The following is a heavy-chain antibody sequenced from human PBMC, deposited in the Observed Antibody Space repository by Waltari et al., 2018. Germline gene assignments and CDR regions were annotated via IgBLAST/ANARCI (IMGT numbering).Heavy chain of an antibody. CDR2: IYPGDSDT. CDR3: ARVNVQWLLYYFDY. Sequence: EVQLVQSGAEVKKPGESLKISCKGSGYSFSSYRIGWVRQMPGKGLDWMWIIYPGDSDTRYSPSVQGQVTISADKSISTAYLQWSSLKASDTAMYYCARVNVQWLLYYFDYWGQGTLVTVSS. CDR1: GYSFSSYR. D-gene: IGHD5-12*01. V-gene: IGHV5-51*01. J-gene: IGHJ4*02.